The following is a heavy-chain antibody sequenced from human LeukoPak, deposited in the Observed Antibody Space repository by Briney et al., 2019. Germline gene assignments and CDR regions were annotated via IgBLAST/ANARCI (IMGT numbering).Heavy chain of an antibody. Sequence: GGSLRLSCAASEFTVNSNYMIWVRQAPGKGLEWVSLIYSGGSTYNADSVKDRFTISRDNSKNTVYLQMNSLRAEDTAVYYCASRTTVTDADGFDVWGQGTMVTVSS. J-gene: IGHJ3*01. V-gene: IGHV3-66*01. CDR2: IYSGGST. CDR3: ASRTTVTDADGFDV. D-gene: IGHD4-17*01. CDR1: EFTVNSNY.